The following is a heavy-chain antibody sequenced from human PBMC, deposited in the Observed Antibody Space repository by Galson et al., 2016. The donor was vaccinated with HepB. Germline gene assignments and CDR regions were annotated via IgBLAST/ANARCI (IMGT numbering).Heavy chain of an antibody. CDR3: ARHNFLYYYLAMDV. Sequence: SLRLSCATSGFNFAEYAMNWFRQAPGKGLEWIGFVRANGHGGTQEYAASGEGRFSISRDDSKSIAYLQMSSLKSEDTGVYYCARHNFLYYYLAMDVWGQGTTVTVSS. D-gene: IGHD2/OR15-2a*01. CDR2: VRANGHGGTQ. J-gene: IGHJ6*02. V-gene: IGHV3-49*03. CDR1: GFNFAEYA.